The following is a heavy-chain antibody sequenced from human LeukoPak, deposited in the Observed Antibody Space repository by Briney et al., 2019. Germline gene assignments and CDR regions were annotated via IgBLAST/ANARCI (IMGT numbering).Heavy chain of an antibody. Sequence: PGASLRLSCAASGFTLSSYAMSWVRQAPGKGLEWVSAISGSGGSTYYADSVKGRFTISRDNSKNTLYLQMNNLRAEDTAVYYCAKKVGAGYYYYGRDVGAQGPTVPVPS. CDR1: GFTLSSYA. D-gene: IGHD3-10*01. V-gene: IGHV3-23*01. J-gene: IGHJ6*02. CDR2: ISGSGGST. CDR3: AKKVGAGYYYYGRDV.